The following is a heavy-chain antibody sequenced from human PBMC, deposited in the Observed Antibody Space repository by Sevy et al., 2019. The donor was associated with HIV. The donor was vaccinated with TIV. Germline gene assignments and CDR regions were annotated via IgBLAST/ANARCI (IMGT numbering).Heavy chain of an antibody. CDR3: ARDYGKDGDLGEYYYFAMDV. Sequence: GGSLRLSCAASGFILSDYYMSWIRQRPGKGLEWISYISGSDDAIYYAESVKGRFTISRDNNKNSLYIKMNSLRVEDTALYYWARDYGKDGDLGEYYYFAMDVWGQGTTVTVSS. V-gene: IGHV3-11*01. CDR1: GFILSDYY. CDR2: ISGSDDAI. D-gene: IGHD3-16*01. J-gene: IGHJ6*02.